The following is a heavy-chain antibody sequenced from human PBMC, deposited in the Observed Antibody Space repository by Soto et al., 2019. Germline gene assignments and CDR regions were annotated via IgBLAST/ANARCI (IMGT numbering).Heavy chain of an antibody. CDR2: INHSGST. V-gene: IGHV4-34*01. J-gene: IGHJ4*02. CDR3: ARGRRYSYGYLIQWDY. D-gene: IGHD5-18*01. Sequence: SETLSLTCAVYGGSFSGYYWSWIRQPPGKGLEWIGEINHSGSTNYNPSLKSRVTISVDTSKNQFSLKLSSVTAADTAVYYCARGRRYSYGYLIQWDYWGQGTLVTVSS. CDR1: GGSFSGYY.